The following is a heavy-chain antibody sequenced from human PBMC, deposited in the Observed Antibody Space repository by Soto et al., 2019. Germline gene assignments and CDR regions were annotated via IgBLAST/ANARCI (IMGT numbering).Heavy chain of an antibody. CDR1: GGSFSGYY. CDR3: ARSPVAGTGEMVGYYYYGMDV. CDR2: INHSGST. Sequence: SETLSLTCAVYGGSFSGYYWSWIRQPPGKGLEWIGEINHSGSTNYNPSLKSRVTISVDTSKNQFSLKLSSVTAADTAVYYCARSPVAGTGEMVGYYYYGMDVWGQGTTVTVSS. J-gene: IGHJ6*02. V-gene: IGHV4-34*01. D-gene: IGHD6-19*01.